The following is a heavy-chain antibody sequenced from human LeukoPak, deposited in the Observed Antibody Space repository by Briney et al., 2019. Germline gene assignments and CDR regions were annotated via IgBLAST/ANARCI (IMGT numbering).Heavy chain of an antibody. D-gene: IGHD1-20*01. CDR3: ATDGPARLFITASFAPGGNCFDP. J-gene: IGHJ5*02. Sequence: PSETLSLTCAVSDYSINNGDYWGWSRQPPEKGLEWIESIYHGGSTYYTASLKSRLTTSGDTSKTRASLQLTSVTAADTAVYYCATDGPARLFITASFAPGGNCFDPWGQGTLVTVSS. V-gene: IGHV4-38-2*02. CDR2: IYHGGST. CDR1: DYSINNGDY.